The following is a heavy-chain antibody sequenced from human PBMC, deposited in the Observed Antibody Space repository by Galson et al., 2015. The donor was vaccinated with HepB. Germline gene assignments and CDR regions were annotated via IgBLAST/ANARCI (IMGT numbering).Heavy chain of an antibody. Sequence: SLRLSCAASGFTFSTYAMNWVRQAPGKGLEWVSYISTTGATMFYSDSVKGRFTISRDNDKNALYLQMNSLKDEDTAVYYCARDRSWRVDDFWGQGTLVAVSS. CDR1: GFTFSTYA. CDR2: ISTTGATM. D-gene: IGHD2-15*01. CDR3: ARDRSWRVDDF. V-gene: IGHV3-48*02. J-gene: IGHJ4*02.